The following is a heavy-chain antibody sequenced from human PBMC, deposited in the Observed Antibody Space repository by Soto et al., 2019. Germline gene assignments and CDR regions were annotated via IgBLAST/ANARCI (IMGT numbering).Heavy chain of an antibody. Sequence: QVQLVQSWAEVKKPGSSVKVSCKASGGPFSSYAISLGRQAPGQGLEWMGGVIPIFGTANYAQKFQGRVTITADDSTSTAYMELSSLRSEDTAVYYCTRSCCSSTSCYLTGWSYYYYYGMDVWGQGTTVTVSS. V-gene: IGHV1-69*01. CDR2: VIPIFGTA. CDR3: TRSCCSSTSCYLTGWSYYYYYGMDV. D-gene: IGHD2-2*01. CDR1: GGPFSSYA. J-gene: IGHJ6*02.